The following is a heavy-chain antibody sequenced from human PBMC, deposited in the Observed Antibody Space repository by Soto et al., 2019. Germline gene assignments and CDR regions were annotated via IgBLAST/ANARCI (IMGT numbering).Heavy chain of an antibody. CDR1: GFTFSSYG. CDR3: ARDWAYCSSTSCYRDYYYYMDV. CDR2: IWYDGSNK. V-gene: IGHV3-33*01. Sequence: QVQLVESGGGVVQPGRSLRLSCAASGFTFSSYGMHWVRQAPGKGLEWVAVIWYDGSNKYYADSVKGLFTISRDNSKNTLYLQMNSLRAEDTAVYYCARDWAYCSSTSCYRDYYYYMDVWGKGTTVTVSS. J-gene: IGHJ6*03. D-gene: IGHD2-2*02.